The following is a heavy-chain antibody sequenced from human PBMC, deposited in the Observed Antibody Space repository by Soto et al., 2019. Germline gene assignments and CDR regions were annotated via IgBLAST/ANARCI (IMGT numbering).Heavy chain of an antibody. CDR3: ARDRRPMITFGGVIVNDAFDI. J-gene: IGHJ3*02. V-gene: IGHV6-1*01. CDR1: GDSVSSNSAA. Sequence: KQSQTLSLTCAISGDSVSSNSAAWNWIRQSPSRGLEWLGRTYYRSKWYNDYAVSVKSRITINPDTSKNQFSLQLNSVTPEDTAVYYCARDRRPMITFGGVIVNDAFDIWGQGTMVTVSS. CDR2: TYYRSKWYN. D-gene: IGHD3-16*02.